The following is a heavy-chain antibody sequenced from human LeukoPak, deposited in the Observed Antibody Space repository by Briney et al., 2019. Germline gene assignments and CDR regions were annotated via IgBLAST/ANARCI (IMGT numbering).Heavy chain of an antibody. V-gene: IGHV1-2*06. Sequence: ASVKVSCKASGYTFTGYHMHWVRQAPGQGLGWMGRINPNSGDTNSAQKFHGRVAMTRDTSISTAFMELTRLRSDDTAVYYCARDYCSSTSCLFDYWGQGTLVTVSS. CDR2: INPNSGDT. CDR3: ARDYCSSTSCLFDY. D-gene: IGHD2-2*01. CDR1: GYTFTGYH. J-gene: IGHJ4*02.